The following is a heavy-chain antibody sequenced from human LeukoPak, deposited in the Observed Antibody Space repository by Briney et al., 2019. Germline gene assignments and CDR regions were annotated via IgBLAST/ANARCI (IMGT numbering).Heavy chain of an antibody. CDR2: IWYDGSNK. CDR3: ARDEVVAASPFDY. CDR1: GFTFSSYG. V-gene: IGHV3-33*01. Sequence: GRSLRLSCAASGFTFSSYGMHWVRQAPGKGLEWVVVIWYDGSNKYYADSVKGRFTISRDNSKNTLYLQMNSLRAEDTAVYYCARDEVVAASPFDYWGQGTLVTVSS. D-gene: IGHD2-15*01. J-gene: IGHJ4*02.